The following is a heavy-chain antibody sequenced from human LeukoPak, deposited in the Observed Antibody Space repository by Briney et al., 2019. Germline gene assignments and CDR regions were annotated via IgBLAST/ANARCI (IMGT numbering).Heavy chain of an antibody. J-gene: IGHJ4*02. Sequence: PGRSLRLSCAASGFTFDDYAMQWVRQAQGKGLEWVSGISWNSGSIGYADSVKGRFTISRDNAKNSLYLQMNSLRAEDTALYYCAKDLSRRYSSGWYVNWGQGTLVTVSS. CDR2: ISWNSGSI. D-gene: IGHD6-19*01. V-gene: IGHV3-9*01. CDR1: GFTFDDYA. CDR3: AKDLSRRYSSGWYVN.